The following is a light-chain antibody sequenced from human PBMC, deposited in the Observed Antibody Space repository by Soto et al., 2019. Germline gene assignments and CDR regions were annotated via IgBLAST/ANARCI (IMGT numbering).Light chain of an antibody. Sequence: QSVLPQPPSASGTPGQRVTISCSGSNSKIGSNTVNWYQQLPGTAPKLLIYYDNLRPSGVPDRISGSKSGTSASLAISGLQSDDEADYYCAAWDDSLNGRVFGTGTKVTVL. CDR1: NSKIGSNT. V-gene: IGLV1-44*01. J-gene: IGLJ1*01. CDR3: AAWDDSLNGRV. CDR2: YDN.